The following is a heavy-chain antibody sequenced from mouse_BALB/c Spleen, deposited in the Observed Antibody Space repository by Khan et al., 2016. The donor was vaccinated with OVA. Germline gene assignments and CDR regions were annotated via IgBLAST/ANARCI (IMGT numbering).Heavy chain of an antibody. Sequence: QVQLQQSGAELAKPGASVKLSCRTSGYTFTNYWIQWVKQRPGQGLGWIGQIFPGTGTTYYNENFKGKATLTIDTSSSTVYMQLSSLTSEDSAVYFCASGYCGNYDIAYWGQGTLVTVSA. CDR3: ASGYCGNYDIAY. CDR2: IFPGTGTT. J-gene: IGHJ3*01. CDR1: GYTFTNYW. V-gene: IGHV1S132*01. D-gene: IGHD2-1*01.